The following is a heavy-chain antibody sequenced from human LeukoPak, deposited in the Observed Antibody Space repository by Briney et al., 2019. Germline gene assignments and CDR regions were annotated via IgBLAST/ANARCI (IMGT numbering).Heavy chain of an antibody. CDR3: ARGGIAVAGKPYGDY. CDR1: GYTFTSYY. Sequence: ASVKVSCKASGYTFTSYYMHWVRQAPGQELEWMGIINPSGGSTSYAQKFQGRVTMTRDMSTSTVYMELSSLRSEDTAVYYCARGGIAVAGKPYGDYWGQGTLVTVSS. J-gene: IGHJ4*02. D-gene: IGHD6-19*01. V-gene: IGHV1-46*01. CDR2: INPSGGST.